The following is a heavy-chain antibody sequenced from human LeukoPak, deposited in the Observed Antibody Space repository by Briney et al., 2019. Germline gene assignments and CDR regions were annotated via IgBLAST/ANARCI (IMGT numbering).Heavy chain of an antibody. D-gene: IGHD1-1*01. CDR3: ARAGGLEYYYGMDV. CDR2: MNPNSGNT. V-gene: IGHV1-8*01. Sequence: ASVTVSCTASGYTFTSYDINWVRQATGQGLEWMGWMNPNSGNTGYAQKFQGRVTMTRNTSISTAYMELSSLRSEDTAVYYCARAGGLEYYYGMDVRGQGTTVTVSS. J-gene: IGHJ6*02. CDR1: GYTFTSYD.